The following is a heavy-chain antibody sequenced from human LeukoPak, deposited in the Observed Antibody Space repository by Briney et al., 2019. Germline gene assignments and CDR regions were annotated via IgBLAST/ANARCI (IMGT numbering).Heavy chain of an antibody. J-gene: IGHJ4*02. Sequence: ASVKGSCKASGYTFTGYYMHWVRQAPGQGLEWMGWINPNSGGTNYAQKFQGRVTMTRDTSISTAYMELSRLRSDDTAVYYCARDHGWFGELLHFDYWGQGTLVTVSS. D-gene: IGHD3-10*01. CDR2: INPNSGGT. CDR1: GYTFTGYY. V-gene: IGHV1-2*02. CDR3: ARDHGWFGELLHFDY.